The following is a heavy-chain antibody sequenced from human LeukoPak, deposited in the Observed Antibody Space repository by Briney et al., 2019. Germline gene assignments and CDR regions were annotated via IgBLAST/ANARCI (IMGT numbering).Heavy chain of an antibody. Sequence: ASVKVSCKASGYTFTSYGISWVRQAPGQGLEWMGWISAYNGNTNYAQKLQGRVTMTTDTSTSTAYMELRSLRSDDTAVYYCARDLSSEVATIFDYWSQGTLVTVSS. CDR3: ARDLSSEVATIFDY. CDR2: ISAYNGNT. CDR1: GYTFTSYG. V-gene: IGHV1-18*01. J-gene: IGHJ4*02. D-gene: IGHD5-12*01.